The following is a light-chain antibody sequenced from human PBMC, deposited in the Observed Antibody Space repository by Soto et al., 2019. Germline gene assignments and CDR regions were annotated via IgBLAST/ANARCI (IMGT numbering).Light chain of an antibody. CDR3: SSFRSSSTLYV. J-gene: IGLJ1*01. CDR1: SSDVGGYNY. CDR2: DVS. Sequence: QSALTQHASVSGSPGQSITISCTGTSSDVGGYNYVSWYQQHPGKAPKLMIYDVSNRPSGVSNRFSGSKSGNTASLTISGLQAEDEADYYCSSFRSSSTLYVFGNGTKLTVL. V-gene: IGLV2-14*01.